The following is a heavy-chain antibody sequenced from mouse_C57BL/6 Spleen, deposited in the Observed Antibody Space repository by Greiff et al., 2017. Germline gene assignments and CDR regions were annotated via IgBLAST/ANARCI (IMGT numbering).Heavy chain of an antibody. D-gene: IGHD2-3*01. Sequence: VQLQESGAELVRPGTSVKVSCKASGYAFTHYLIEWVKQRPGQGLEWIGVINPGSGGTNYNEKFKGKATLTADKSSSTAYMQLGSLASEDSAVYFCARWDDDYYFAYWGKGTLVTVSA. CDR2: INPGSGGT. CDR1: GYAFTHYL. J-gene: IGHJ3*01. CDR3: ARWDDDYYFAY. V-gene: IGHV1-54*01.